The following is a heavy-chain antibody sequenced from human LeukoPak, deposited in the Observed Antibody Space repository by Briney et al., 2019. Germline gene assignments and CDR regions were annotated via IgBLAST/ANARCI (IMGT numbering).Heavy chain of an antibody. CDR3: TRGLRHWFDP. D-gene: IGHD4-17*01. V-gene: IGHV4-39*07. Sequence: SETLSLTCTVSGGSISSSSYYWGWIRQPPGKGLEWIGSIYYNGSTYYNPSLKSRVTISVDTSKNQFSLKLSSVTAADTAVYYCTRGLRHWFDPWGQGTLVTVSS. CDR2: IYYNGST. CDR1: GGSISSSSYY. J-gene: IGHJ5*02.